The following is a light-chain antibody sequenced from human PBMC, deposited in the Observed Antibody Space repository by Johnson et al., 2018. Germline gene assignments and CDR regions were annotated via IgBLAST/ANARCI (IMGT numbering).Light chain of an antibody. CDR1: SSNIGNNY. V-gene: IGLV1-51*02. CDR2: ENN. Sequence: QSVLTQPPSVSAAPGQKVTISCSGSSSNIGNNYVSWYKQLPGTAPKLLIYENNKRPSGIPDRFSGSKSGTSATLCITGLQTGDEADYYCGTWDSSLSAGNVFGTGTKVTVL. J-gene: IGLJ1*01. CDR3: GTWDSSLSAGNV.